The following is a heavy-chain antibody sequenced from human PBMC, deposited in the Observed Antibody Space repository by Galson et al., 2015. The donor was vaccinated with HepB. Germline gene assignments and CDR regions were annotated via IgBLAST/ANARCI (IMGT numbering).Heavy chain of an antibody. CDR2: TYYRSKWYN. Sequence: CAISGDSVSSNSAAWNWIRQSPSRGLEWLGRTYYRSKWYNDYAVSVKSRITINPDTSKNQFSLQLNSVTPEDTAVYYCARVGYCSGCSCYRTHWFDPWGQGTLVTVSS. CDR3: ARVGYCSGCSCYRTHWFDP. D-gene: IGHD2-15*01. J-gene: IGHJ5*02. CDR1: GDSVSSNSAA. V-gene: IGHV6-1*01.